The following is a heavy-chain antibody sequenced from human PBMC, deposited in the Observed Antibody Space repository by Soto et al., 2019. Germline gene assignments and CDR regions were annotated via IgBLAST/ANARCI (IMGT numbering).Heavy chain of an antibody. CDR1: GGTFSSYA. V-gene: IGHV1-69*01. CDR3: ARGAAPGFFYFDY. D-gene: IGHD6-25*01. J-gene: IGHJ4*02. Sequence: SVEVSCKASGGTFSSYAISWVRQAPGQGLEWMGGIIPIFGTANYAQKFQGRVTITADESTSTAYMELSSLRSEDTAVYYCARGAAPGFFYFDYWGQGTLVTVS. CDR2: IIPIFGTA.